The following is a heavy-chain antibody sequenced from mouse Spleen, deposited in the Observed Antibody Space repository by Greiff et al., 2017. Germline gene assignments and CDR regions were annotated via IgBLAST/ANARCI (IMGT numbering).Heavy chain of an antibody. D-gene: IGHD1-1*01. CDR3: ARWGDGDFDY. CDR2: ISAGGGYT. V-gene: IGHV5-4*02. J-gene: IGHJ2*01. Sequence: EVMLVESGGGLVKPGGSLKLSCAASGFTFSGYYMYWVRQTPEKGLEWVATISAGGGYTYYTDSVKGRFTMSRDNAKNNLYLQMSRLKSEDTAMYYCARWGDGDFDYWGQGTTLTVSS. CDR1: GFTFSGYY.